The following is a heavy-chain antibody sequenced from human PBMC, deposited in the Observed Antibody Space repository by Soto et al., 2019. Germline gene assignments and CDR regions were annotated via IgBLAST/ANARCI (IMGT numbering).Heavy chain of an antibody. CDR3: ARDHSPQYYDFWSGSPEGLNYYYYMDV. J-gene: IGHJ6*03. CDR1: GFTFSDYY. CDR2: ISSSGSTI. Sequence: GGSLRLSCAASGFTFSDYYMSWIRQAPGKGLEWVSYISSSGSTIYYADSVKGRFTISRDNAKNSLYLQMNSLRAEDTAVYYCARDHSPQYYDFWSGSPEGLNYYYYMDVWGKGTTVTVSS. D-gene: IGHD3-3*01. V-gene: IGHV3-11*01.